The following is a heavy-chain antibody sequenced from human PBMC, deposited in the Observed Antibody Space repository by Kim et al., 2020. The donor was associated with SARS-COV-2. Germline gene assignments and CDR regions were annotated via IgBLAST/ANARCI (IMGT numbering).Heavy chain of an antibody. V-gene: IGHV1-18*01. J-gene: IGHJ4*02. D-gene: IGHD6-19*01. Sequence: NYAQKFQGRVIMTTDTSTSTAYMELRSLRSDDTAVYYCAREDGIAVRPDYWGQGTLVTVSS. CDR3: AREDGIAVRPDY.